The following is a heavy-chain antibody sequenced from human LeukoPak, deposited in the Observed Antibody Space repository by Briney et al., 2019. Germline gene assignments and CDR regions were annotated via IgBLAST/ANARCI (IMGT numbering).Heavy chain of an antibody. D-gene: IGHD6-19*01. CDR2: ISYDGSNK. CDR3: AKSLVAVAGVIDY. J-gene: IGHJ4*02. CDR1: RFTFGSYG. Sequence: GGSLRLTCAASRFTFGSYGMHSVRQAPGKGLERVAVISYDGSNKYYADSVKGRFTFSRDNSKNTLYLQMNSLRAEDTAVYYCAKSLVAVAGVIDYWGQGTLVTVSS. V-gene: IGHV3-30*18.